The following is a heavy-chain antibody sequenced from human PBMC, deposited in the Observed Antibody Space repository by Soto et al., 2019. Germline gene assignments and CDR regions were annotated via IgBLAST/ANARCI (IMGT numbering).Heavy chain of an antibody. CDR3: AHSGCSGGSCYDAFDI. D-gene: IGHD2-15*01. V-gene: IGHV2-5*02. J-gene: IGHJ3*02. Sequence: SGPTLVQPTQTLTLTCTFSGFSLSTSGVGVGWIRQPPGKALEWLALIYWDDDKRYSPSLKSRLTITKDTSKNQVVLTMTNMDPVDTATYYCAHSGCSGGSCYDAFDIWGQGTMVTVSS. CDR1: GFSLSTSGVG. CDR2: IYWDDDK.